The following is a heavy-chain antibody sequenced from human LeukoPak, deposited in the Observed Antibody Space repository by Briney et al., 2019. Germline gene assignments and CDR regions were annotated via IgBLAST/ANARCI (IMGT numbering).Heavy chain of an antibody. V-gene: IGHV1-2*06. CDR1: GYTFTDYH. Sequence: ASVKVSCKASGYTFTDYHIHWARQAPGQGLEWMGRINPYSGGTHYSQEFQGRVTMTRDTSISTAYMEVSSLRSDDTALYYCADQQFASVRAFDYWGQGTLVTVSS. J-gene: IGHJ4*02. D-gene: IGHD6-6*01. CDR3: ADQQFASVRAFDY. CDR2: INPYSGGT.